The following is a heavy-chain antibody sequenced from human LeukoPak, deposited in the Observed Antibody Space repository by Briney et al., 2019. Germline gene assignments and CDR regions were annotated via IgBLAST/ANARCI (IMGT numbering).Heavy chain of an antibody. Sequence: SETLSLTCAVYGGSLSGYYWSWIRQPPGKGLEWIGEITHSGGGNYDPSLKSRVTISVDSSQNRFSLKVLSVTAADTAVYYCARRAGAPDFDVWGLGTLVSVSS. V-gene: IGHV4-34*01. CDR2: ITHSGGG. D-gene: IGHD3-10*01. J-gene: IGHJ4*02. CDR3: ARRAGAPDFDV. CDR1: GGSLSGYY.